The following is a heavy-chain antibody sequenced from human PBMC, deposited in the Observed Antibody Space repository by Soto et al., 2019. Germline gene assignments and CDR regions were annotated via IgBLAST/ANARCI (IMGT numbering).Heavy chain of an antibody. CDR2: IIPLFGTT. V-gene: IGHV1-69*12. CDR3: ATSPYTYDTSGYLDY. D-gene: IGHD3-22*01. CDR1: GGTFSNYA. Sequence: QVQLVQSGAEVKKPGSSVTVSCRASGGTFSNYAINWVRQAPGQGLEWMAGIIPLFGTTNYEQKFQGRVTIPADESTSTAYTELTSLRSEDTPVFYCATSPYTYDTSGYLDYWGQGTLVTVSS. J-gene: IGHJ4*02.